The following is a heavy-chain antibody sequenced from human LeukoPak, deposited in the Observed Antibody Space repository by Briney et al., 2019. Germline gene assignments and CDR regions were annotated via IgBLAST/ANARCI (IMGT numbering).Heavy chain of an antibody. CDR3: ARVVANWNRGGYMDV. J-gene: IGHJ6*03. D-gene: IGHD1-1*01. V-gene: IGHV3-48*01. Sequence: PGGSLRLSCAASGFTFSSYSMNWVRQAPGKGLEWVSYISSSSSTIYYADSVKGRFTISRDNAKNSLYLQMNSLRAEDTAVYYCARVVANWNRGGYMDVWGKGTTVTVSS. CDR2: ISSSSSTI. CDR1: GFTFSSYS.